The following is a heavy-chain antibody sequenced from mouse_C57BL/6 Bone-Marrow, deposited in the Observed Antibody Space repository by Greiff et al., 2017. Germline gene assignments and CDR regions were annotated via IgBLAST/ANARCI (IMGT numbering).Heavy chain of an antibody. CDR2: INPYNGGT. J-gene: IGHJ2*01. CDR3: ARSYSNYDY. V-gene: IGHV1-19*01. D-gene: IGHD2-5*01. CDR1: GYTFTDYY. Sequence: VQLQQSGPVLVKPGASVKMSCKASGYTFTDYYMNWVKLSHGKSLEWIGVINPYNGGTSYNQKFKGKATLTVDKSSSTAYMELNSLTSEDSAVYYCARSYSNYDYWGQGTTLTVSS.